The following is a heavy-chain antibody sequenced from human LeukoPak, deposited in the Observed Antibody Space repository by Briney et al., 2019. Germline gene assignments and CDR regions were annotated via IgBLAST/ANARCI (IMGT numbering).Heavy chain of an antibody. Sequence: GGSLRLSCSASGFIFNTFGMNWVRQAPGKGLEWVSSITSSTTYTYYSDSVKGRFTVSRDNAKNSLFLQMNSLRAEDTAVYYCARRAGAYTHPYDYWGQGTLVTVSS. CDR3: ARRAGAYTHPYDY. D-gene: IGHD3-16*01. V-gene: IGHV3-21*04. CDR1: GFIFNTFG. CDR2: ITSSTTYT. J-gene: IGHJ4*02.